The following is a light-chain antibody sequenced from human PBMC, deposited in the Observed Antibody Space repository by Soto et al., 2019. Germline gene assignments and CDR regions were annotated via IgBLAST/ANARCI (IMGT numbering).Light chain of an antibody. Sequence: DIQMTQSPSTLSASVGDRVTITCRASQSISSSLAWYQQKPGKAPKLLIYSASSLHSGVPSRFSGSRSGTDFTLTISSLQPEDFATYYCQQANSFPLTFGQGTLLEIK. V-gene: IGKV1-12*01. CDR2: SAS. J-gene: IGKJ5*01. CDR1: QSISSS. CDR3: QQANSFPLT.